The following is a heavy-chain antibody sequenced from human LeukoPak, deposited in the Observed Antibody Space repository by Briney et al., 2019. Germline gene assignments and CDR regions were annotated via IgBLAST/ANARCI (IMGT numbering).Heavy chain of an antibody. CDR2: MDKETNLYAT. Sequence: PGGSLRLSCVASGFTFSDSAIHWVRQSSGKGLEWIGHMDKETNLYATALAASVNGRFTVSRDDSKNTAYLHMNSLKTEDTALYYCTRDSGTYNWFDPWGQGTLVTVSS. V-gene: IGHV3-73*01. J-gene: IGHJ5*02. D-gene: IGHD1-26*01. CDR1: GFTFSDSA. CDR3: TRDSGTYNWFDP.